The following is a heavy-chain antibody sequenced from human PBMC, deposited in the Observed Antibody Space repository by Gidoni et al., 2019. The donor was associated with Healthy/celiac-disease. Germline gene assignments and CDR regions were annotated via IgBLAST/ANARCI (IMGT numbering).Heavy chain of an antibody. CDR3: ARGRGYSYGLGY. V-gene: IGHV4-34*01. Sequence: QVQLQQWGAGLFQPSATLSLTCAASGGSFSGYYWSWIRQPPGKGLEGIGEINHSGSTNYNPSLKSRVTISVDTSKNQFSLKLSSVTAADTAVYYCARGRGYSYGLGYWGQGTLVTVSS. J-gene: IGHJ4*02. D-gene: IGHD5-18*01. CDR2: INHSGST. CDR1: GGSFSGYY.